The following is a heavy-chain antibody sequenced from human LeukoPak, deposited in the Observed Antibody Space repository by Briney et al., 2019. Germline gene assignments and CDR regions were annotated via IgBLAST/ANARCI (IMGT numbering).Heavy chain of an antibody. V-gene: IGHV3-23*01. D-gene: IGHD3-3*01. CDR1: GFTFSSYA. Sequence: GGSLRLSCAASGFTFSSYAMSRVRQAPGKGLEWVSAISGSGGSTYYADSVKGRFTISRDNSKNTLYLQMNSLRAEDTAVYYCAKERLGSITIFGVAFDYWGQGTLVTVSS. CDR2: ISGSGGST. CDR3: AKERLGSITIFGVAFDY. J-gene: IGHJ4*02.